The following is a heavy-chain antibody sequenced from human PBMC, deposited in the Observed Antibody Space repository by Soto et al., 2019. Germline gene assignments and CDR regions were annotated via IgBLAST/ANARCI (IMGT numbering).Heavy chain of an antibody. CDR3: ARNYYGSGSYLGPFGY. CDR2: ISHDGTNK. V-gene: IGHV3-30-3*01. J-gene: IGHJ4*02. CDR1: GFTFNNFA. Sequence: GGSLRLSCAASGFTFNNFAIHWVRQAPGKGLEWVAVISHDGTNKYYADSVKGRFTISRDNSNNTLYLQMNSLRAEDTAVYYCARNYYGSGSYLGPFGYWGQGTLVTVSS. D-gene: IGHD3-10*01.